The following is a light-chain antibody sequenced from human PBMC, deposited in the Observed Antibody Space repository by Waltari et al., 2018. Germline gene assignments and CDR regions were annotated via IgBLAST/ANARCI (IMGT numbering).Light chain of an antibody. J-gene: IGLJ3*02. CDR1: SSDIGGFDG. Sequence: QSALTQPPSVSKSLGQSVTISCTGTSSDIGGFDGVSWYQQHSGTAPRLLIYEVSKRPSGVPDRFSGSKSATAASLTISGLQGENEADNYCGSFRTGSSYWVFGGGTRLTVL. V-gene: IGLV2-8*02. CDR3: GSFRTGSSYWV. CDR2: EVS.